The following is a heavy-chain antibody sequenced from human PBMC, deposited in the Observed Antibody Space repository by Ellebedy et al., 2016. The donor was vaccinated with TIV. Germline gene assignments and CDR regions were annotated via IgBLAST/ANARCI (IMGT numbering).Heavy chain of an antibody. CDR1: GGIFRSNA. J-gene: IGHJ4*02. CDR2: IIAIFGTT. Sequence: ASVKVSCKASGGIFRSNAISWVRQALGQGLEWMGGIIAIFGTTKYAQKFQGRVTITADQLTTTSHMELSDPRFEDTAIYYCAGHIGYSNGPSEYWGQGSLVTVSS. V-gene: IGHV1-69*13. CDR3: AGHIGYSNGPSEY. D-gene: IGHD6-19*01.